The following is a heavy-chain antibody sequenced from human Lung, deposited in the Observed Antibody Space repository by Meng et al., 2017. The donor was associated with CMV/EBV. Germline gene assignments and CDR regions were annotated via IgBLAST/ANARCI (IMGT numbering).Heavy chain of an antibody. Sequence: VPPQESGQGLVKPSQTLSLTCTVSGGSISSGGYYWSWIRQHPGKGLEWIGYIHSSGSTYYNPSLRSRLTISVDTSKNQFSLKLSSVTAADTAVYYCARASYGSGSPLGESWFDPWGQGTLVTVSS. D-gene: IGHD3-10*01. CDR2: IHSSGST. V-gene: IGHV4-31*03. CDR1: GGSISSGGYY. CDR3: ARASYGSGSPLGESWFDP. J-gene: IGHJ5*02.